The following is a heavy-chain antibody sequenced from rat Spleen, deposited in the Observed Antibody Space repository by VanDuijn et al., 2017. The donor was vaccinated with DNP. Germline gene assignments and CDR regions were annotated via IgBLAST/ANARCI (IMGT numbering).Heavy chain of an antibody. J-gene: IGHJ2*01. Sequence: EVQLVESGGGLVQPGRSLKLSCAASGFTFRDYNMAWVRQAPKKGLEWVATISYDGSSTYYRDSVKGRFTISRDNAKSTLYLQMDSLRSEDTATYYCTTEGDFDYWGQGVMVTVSS. V-gene: IGHV5S10*01. D-gene: IGHD1-11*01. CDR1: GFTFRDYN. CDR3: TTEGDFDY. CDR2: ISYDGSST.